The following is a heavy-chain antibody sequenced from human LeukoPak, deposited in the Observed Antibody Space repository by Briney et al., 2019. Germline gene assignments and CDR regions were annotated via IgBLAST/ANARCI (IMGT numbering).Heavy chain of an antibody. CDR3: ATDGAGFDT. CDR2: INIGGTNT. V-gene: IGHV3-11*01. Sequence: GGSLRLSCAASGFTFNDCYMSWIRQAPGKGLEWLSYINIGGTNTHYADSVKGRFTISRDNAKKSLYLEMNNLRAEDTAVYYCATDGAGFDTWARESWSPSPQ. J-gene: IGHJ5*02. CDR1: GFTFNDCY.